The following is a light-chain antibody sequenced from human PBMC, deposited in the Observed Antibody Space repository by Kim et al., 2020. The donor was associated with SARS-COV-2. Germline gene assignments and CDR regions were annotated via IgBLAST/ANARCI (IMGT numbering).Light chain of an antibody. CDR1: SSNIGNNA. CDR2: YDD. Sequence: QSVLTQPPSVSEAPRQRVTISCSGSSSNIGNNAVSWYQQLPGKAPKLVIYYDDLLPSGVSDRFSGSKSGTSASLAISGLQPEDEADYYCAAWDDRVDGRGFGGGTKVTVL. V-gene: IGLV1-36*01. J-gene: IGLJ3*02. CDR3: AAWDDRVDGRG.